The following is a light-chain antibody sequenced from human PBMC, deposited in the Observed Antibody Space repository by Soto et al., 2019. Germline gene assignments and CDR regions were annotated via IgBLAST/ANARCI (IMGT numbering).Light chain of an antibody. V-gene: IGKV1-5*01. CDR1: QTISSW. J-gene: IGKJ1*01. CDR2: DAS. CDR3: QKYNSYS. Sequence: DIQMTQSPSTLSGSVGDRVTITCRASQTISSWLAWYQQKPGKAPTLLIYDASTLESGVPSRFSGSGSGTEFTLTISSLQPDDFATYYCQKYNSYSFGQGTKVDIK.